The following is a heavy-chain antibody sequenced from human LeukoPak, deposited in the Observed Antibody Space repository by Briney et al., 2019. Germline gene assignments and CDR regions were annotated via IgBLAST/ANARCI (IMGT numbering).Heavy chain of an antibody. J-gene: IGHJ4*02. D-gene: IGHD3-10*01. CDR3: ARDITEDGDY. CDR1: GGSISSYY. CDR2: IYYTGST. V-gene: IGHV4-59*01. Sequence: PSETLSLTCTVSGGSISSYYWSWIRQPPGKGLEWIGYIYYTGSTNYNPSLKSRVTISLDTSKNQFSLKLSSVTAADTAVYYCARDITEDGDYWGQGTLVTVSS.